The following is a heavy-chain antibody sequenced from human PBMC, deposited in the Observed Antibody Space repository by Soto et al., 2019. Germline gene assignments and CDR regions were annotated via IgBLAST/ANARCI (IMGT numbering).Heavy chain of an antibody. Sequence: EVQLVESGGGLVKPGGSLRLSCAASGFTFSSCSMNWVRQAPGKGLEWVSSISSSSSYIYYADSVKGRFTISRDNAKNSLYLQMNSLRTEDTAVYYCARVSSGYDLCYWGQGTLVTVSS. CDR3: ARVSSGYDLCY. CDR2: ISSSSSYI. J-gene: IGHJ4*02. V-gene: IGHV3-21*01. CDR1: GFTFSSCS. D-gene: IGHD5-12*01.